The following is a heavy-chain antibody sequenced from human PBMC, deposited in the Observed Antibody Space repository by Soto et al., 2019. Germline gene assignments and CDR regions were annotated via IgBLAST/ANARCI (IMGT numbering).Heavy chain of an antibody. CDR3: ARDISGRLDP. D-gene: IGHD5-12*01. J-gene: IGHJ5*02. CDR1: GDSVSSNTAA. V-gene: IGHV6-1*01. CDR2: TYYRSKWYN. Sequence: PSQTLSLTCAISGDSVSSNTAAWNWIRQSPSRGLEWLGRTYYRSKWYNDYGLSVKSRVTINPDTSKNQVSLQLNSVTPEDTALYYCARDISGRLDPWGQGTLVTVSS.